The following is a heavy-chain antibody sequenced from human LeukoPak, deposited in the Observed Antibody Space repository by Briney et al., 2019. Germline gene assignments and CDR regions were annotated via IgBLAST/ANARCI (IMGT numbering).Heavy chain of an antibody. V-gene: IGHV1-2*02. Sequence: ASVKVSCTASGYTFTGYYMHWVRQAPGQGLEWMGWINPNSGGTNYAQKFQGRVTMTRDTSISTAYMELSRLRSDDTAVYYCARDITPSYYYDSSGTPPDYWGQGTLVTVSS. J-gene: IGHJ4*02. CDR3: ARDITPSYYYDSSGTPPDY. D-gene: IGHD3-22*01. CDR1: GYTFTGYY. CDR2: INPNSGGT.